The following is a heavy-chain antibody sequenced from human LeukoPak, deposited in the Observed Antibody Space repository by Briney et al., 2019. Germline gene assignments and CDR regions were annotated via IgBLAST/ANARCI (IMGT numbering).Heavy chain of an antibody. V-gene: IGHV1-69*01. CDR3: ARDSGDSSGYCYPYFDY. D-gene: IGHD3-22*01. Sequence: ASVKVSCKASGGTFSSYAISWVRQAPGQGLEWMGGIIPIFGTANYAQKFQGRVTITADESTSTAYMELSSLRSEDTAVYYCARDSGDSSGYCYPYFDYWGQGTLVTVSS. J-gene: IGHJ4*02. CDR2: IIPIFGTA. CDR1: GGTFSSYA.